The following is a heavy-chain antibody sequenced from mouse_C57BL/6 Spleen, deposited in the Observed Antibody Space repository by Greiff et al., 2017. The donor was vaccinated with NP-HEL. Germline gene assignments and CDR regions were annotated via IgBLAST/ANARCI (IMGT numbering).Heavy chain of an antibody. CDR1: GFTFSDYG. J-gene: IGHJ3*01. CDR3: ARTAYYGSSSLWFAY. Sequence: EVQRVESGGGLVKPGGSLKLSCAASGFTFSDYGMHWVRQAPEKGLEWVAYISSGSSTIYYADTVKGRFTISRDNAKNTLFLQMTSLRSEDTAMYYCARTAYYGSSSLWFAYWGQGTLVTVSA. V-gene: IGHV5-17*01. CDR2: ISSGSSTI. D-gene: IGHD1-1*01.